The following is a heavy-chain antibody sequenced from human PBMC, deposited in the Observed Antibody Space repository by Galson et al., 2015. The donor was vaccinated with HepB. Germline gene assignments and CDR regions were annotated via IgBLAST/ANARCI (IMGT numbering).Heavy chain of an antibody. Sequence: SCKASGYTFTSYGISWVRQAPGQGLEWMGWISVYNGNTNYAQKLQGRVTMTTDTSTSTAYMELRSLRSDDTAVYYCARAGCSSTSCYAGFDYWGQGTLVTVSS. CDR3: ARAGCSSTSCYAGFDY. D-gene: IGHD2-2*01. V-gene: IGHV1-18*01. CDR2: ISVYNGNT. CDR1: GYTFTSYG. J-gene: IGHJ4*02.